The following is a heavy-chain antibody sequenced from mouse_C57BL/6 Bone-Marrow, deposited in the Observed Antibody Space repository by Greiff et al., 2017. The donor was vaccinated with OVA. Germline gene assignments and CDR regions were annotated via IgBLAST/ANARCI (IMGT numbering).Heavy chain of an antibody. V-gene: IGHV5-17*01. CDR3: ARKGKNYSNYDYAMDY. CDR1: GFTFSDYG. CDR2: ISSGSSTI. Sequence: EVQRVESGGGLVKPGGSLKLSCAASGFTFSDYGMHWVRQAPEKGLEWVAYISSGSSTIYYADTVKGRFTITRDNAKNTLFLQMTSLRSEDTAMYYCARKGKNYSNYDYAMDYWGQGTSVTVSS. D-gene: IGHD2-5*01. J-gene: IGHJ4*01.